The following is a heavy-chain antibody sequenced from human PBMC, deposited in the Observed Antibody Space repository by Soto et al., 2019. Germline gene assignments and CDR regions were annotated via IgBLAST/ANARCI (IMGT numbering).Heavy chain of an antibody. V-gene: IGHV3-30-3*01. CDR2: ISYDGSNK. D-gene: IGHD3-9*01. CDR3: AREYDILSSYYYGMDV. CDR1: GFTFSDHH. Sequence: PGGSLRLSCAASGFTFSDHHMHWVRQAPGKGLEWVAVISYDGSNKYYADSVKGRFTISRDNSKNTLYLQMNSLRAEDTAVYYCAREYDILSSYYYGMDVWGQGTTVTVSS. J-gene: IGHJ6*02.